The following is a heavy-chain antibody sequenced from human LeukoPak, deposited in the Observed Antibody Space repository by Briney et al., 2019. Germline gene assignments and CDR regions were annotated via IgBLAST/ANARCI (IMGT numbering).Heavy chain of an antibody. CDR1: GFTFSSYS. CDR3: ARDLRPSSGWYWRYYYYGMDV. V-gene: IGHV3-48*01. Sequence: GGSLRLSCAASGFTFSSYSMNWVRQAPGKGLEWVSYISSSSSTIYYADSVKGRFTISGDNAKNSLYLQMNSLRAEDTAVYYCARDLRPSSGWYWRYYYYGMDVWGQGTTVTVSS. D-gene: IGHD6-19*01. J-gene: IGHJ6*02. CDR2: ISSSSSTI.